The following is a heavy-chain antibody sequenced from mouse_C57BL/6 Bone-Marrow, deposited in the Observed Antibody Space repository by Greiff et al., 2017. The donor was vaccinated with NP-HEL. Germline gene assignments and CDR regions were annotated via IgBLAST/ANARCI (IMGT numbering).Heavy chain of an antibody. Sequence: QVQLQQSGAELVRPGASVKLSCKASGYTFTDYYINWVKQRPGQGLEWIARIYPGSGNTYYNEKFKGKATLTAEKSSSTAYMQLSSLTSEDSAVYFCARPYYYGSSPWFAYWGQGTLVTVSA. CDR1: GYTFTDYY. CDR2: IYPGSGNT. J-gene: IGHJ3*01. CDR3: ARPYYYGSSPWFAY. V-gene: IGHV1-76*01. D-gene: IGHD1-1*01.